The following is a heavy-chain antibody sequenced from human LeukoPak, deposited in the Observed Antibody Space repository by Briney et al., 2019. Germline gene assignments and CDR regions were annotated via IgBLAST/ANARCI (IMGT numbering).Heavy chain of an antibody. CDR3: AKDRYSSGWLIDY. Sequence: GGSLRLSCAASGFTFSVYGMNWVRQPPGKGLEWVSSISGSSGHIYHADSVKGRFTISRDNAKSSLYLQMNSLRAEDMALYYCAKDRYSSGWLIDYWGQGTLVTVSS. J-gene: IGHJ4*02. D-gene: IGHD6-19*01. V-gene: IGHV3-21*04. CDR1: GFTFSVYG. CDR2: ISGSSGHI.